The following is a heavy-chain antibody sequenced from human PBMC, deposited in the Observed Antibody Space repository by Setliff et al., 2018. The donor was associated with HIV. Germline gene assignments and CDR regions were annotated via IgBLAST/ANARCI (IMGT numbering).Heavy chain of an antibody. Sequence: SETLSLTCTVSGGSISSSSYYWGWIRQPPGKGLEWIANIFYSGSSYYNPSLKSRVTISVDTSKNQFSLKLSSVTAADTAVYYCARQGEVGAPFDYWGQGTLVTVSS. J-gene: IGHJ4*02. CDR3: ARQGEVGAPFDY. CDR1: GGSISSSSYY. V-gene: IGHV4-39*07. D-gene: IGHD1-26*01. CDR2: IFYSGSS.